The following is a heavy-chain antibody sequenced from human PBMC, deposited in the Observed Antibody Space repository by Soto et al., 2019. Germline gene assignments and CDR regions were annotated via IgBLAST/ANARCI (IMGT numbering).Heavy chain of an antibody. CDR1: GGSISSYY. D-gene: IGHD6-13*01. CDR3: ARYSSNWFQTEGMDV. Sequence: PSEILSLTCTVSGGSISSYYWSWIRQPAGKGLEWIGRIDTSGNTNYNPSLKSRVTMSVDTSKKQFSLKLTSVTAADTAVYYCARYSSNWFQTEGMDVWGQGTTVTVSS. J-gene: IGHJ6*02. CDR2: IDTSGNT. V-gene: IGHV4-4*07.